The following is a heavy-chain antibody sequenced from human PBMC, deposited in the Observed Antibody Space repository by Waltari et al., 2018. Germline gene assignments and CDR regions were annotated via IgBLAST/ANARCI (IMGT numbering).Heavy chain of an antibody. CDR3: AKGGDSDFDY. V-gene: IGHV3-23*03. CDR1: GFTFSRYA. J-gene: IGHJ4*02. CDR2: IYSGGST. Sequence: EVQLLESGGGLVQPGGSLRLSCAASGFTFSRYAMSWVRQSPGKGLEWVSVIYSGGSTYYADSVKGRFTISRDNSKNTLYLQMNSLRAEDTAVYYCAKGGDSDFDYWGQGTLVTVSS. D-gene: IGHD2-21*02.